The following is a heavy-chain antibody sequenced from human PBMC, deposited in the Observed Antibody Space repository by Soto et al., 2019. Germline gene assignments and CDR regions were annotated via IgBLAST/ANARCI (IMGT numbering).Heavy chain of an antibody. CDR3: ARVDNWNDLPYYYYGMDV. D-gene: IGHD1-1*01. Sequence: QVQLQESGPGLVKPSQTLSLTCTVSGGSISSGDYYWSWIRQPPGKGLEWIGYIYYSGSTYYNPSLKSRVTISVDTSKNQFSLKLSSVTAADTAVYYCARVDNWNDLPYYYYGMDVWGQGTTVTVSS. CDR1: GGSISSGDYY. J-gene: IGHJ6*02. V-gene: IGHV4-30-4*01. CDR2: IYYSGST.